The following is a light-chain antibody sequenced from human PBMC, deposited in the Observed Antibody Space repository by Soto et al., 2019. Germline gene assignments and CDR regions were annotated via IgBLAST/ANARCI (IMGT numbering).Light chain of an antibody. CDR2: YNN. CDR1: NSNISSNT. J-gene: IGLJ1*01. Sequence: SGLTQPPSASETPGPTVSISCSGSNSNISSNTVNWYQHLRRTAPKLLIYYNNQRPSGVPDLFSGSKSGTSASLAIGGLQSEDESDYSCAAWDDTLRRYVFGTGSKVTV. CDR3: AAWDDTLRRYV. V-gene: IGLV1-44*01.